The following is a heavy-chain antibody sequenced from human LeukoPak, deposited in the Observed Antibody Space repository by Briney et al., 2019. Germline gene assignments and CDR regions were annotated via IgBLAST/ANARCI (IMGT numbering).Heavy chain of an antibody. Sequence: PGGSLRLAWAAYGLTFDDFAMSWDRHAPGKGLGWVSGTNWHGGSRGYADSVKGRFTISRDNAKNSLHLQMNSLRAEDTALYYCARAFSTYYDFWITLWGQGTLVTVSS. CDR2: TNWHGGSR. CDR3: ARAFSTYYDFWITL. D-gene: IGHD3-3*01. CDR1: GLTFDDFA. J-gene: IGHJ4*02. V-gene: IGHV3-20*04.